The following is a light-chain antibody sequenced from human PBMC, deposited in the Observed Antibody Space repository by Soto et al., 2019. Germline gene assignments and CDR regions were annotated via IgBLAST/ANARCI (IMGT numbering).Light chain of an antibody. J-gene: IGKJ4*01. CDR1: QSISSW. V-gene: IGKV1-5*01. CDR2: DAS. Sequence: DIQMTQPPSTLSASVGDRVTITCRASQSISSWLAWYQQKPGKAPKLLIYDASSLESGVPSRFSGSGSGTEFTLTISSLQPDDFATYYCQQYNSYSRTFGGGTKVDIK. CDR3: QQYNSYSRT.